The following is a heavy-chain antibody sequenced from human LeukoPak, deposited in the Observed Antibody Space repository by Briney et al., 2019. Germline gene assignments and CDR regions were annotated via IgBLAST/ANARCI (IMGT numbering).Heavy chain of an antibody. V-gene: IGHV3-30*18. CDR1: GFTFSSYA. Sequence: PGRSLRVSCTTTGFTFSSYAMHWVRQAPGKGLEWVAVISYDGSNKYYADSVKGRFTISRDNSKNTLYLQMNSLRAEDTAVYYCAKSYYYDKLAYYWGQGTLVTVSS. CDR3: AKSYYYDKLAYY. CDR2: ISYDGSNK. J-gene: IGHJ4*02. D-gene: IGHD3-22*01.